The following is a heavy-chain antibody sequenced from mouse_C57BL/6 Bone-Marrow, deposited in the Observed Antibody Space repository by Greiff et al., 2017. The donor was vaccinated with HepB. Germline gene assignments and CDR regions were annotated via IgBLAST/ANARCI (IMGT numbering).Heavy chain of an antibody. CDR1: GYAFSSYW. J-gene: IGHJ1*03. CDR3: ARLGRGWYFDV. Sequence: QVQLQQSGAELVKPGASVKISCKASGYAFSSYWMNWVKQRPGKGLEWIGQIYPGDGDTNYNGKFKGKAKLTADKSSSTAYMQLSSLTSEDSAVYFCARLGRGWYFDVWGTGTTVTVSS. V-gene: IGHV1-80*01. D-gene: IGHD3-1*01. CDR2: IYPGDGDT.